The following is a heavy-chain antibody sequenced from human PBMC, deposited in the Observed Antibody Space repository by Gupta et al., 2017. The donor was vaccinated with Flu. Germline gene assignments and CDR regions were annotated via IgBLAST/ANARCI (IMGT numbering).Heavy chain of an antibody. V-gene: IGHV3-23*01. CDR1: GFTFSSYA. CDR2: ISGSGGST. Sequence: EVQLLESGGGLVQPGGSLRLSCAASGFTFSSYAMSWVRQAPGQGLEWVSAISGSGGSTYYADSVKGRFTISRDNSKNTLYLQMNSLRAEDTAVYYCAKDPGTYYDILTGYYSDSIWGQGTMVTVSS. J-gene: IGHJ3*02. D-gene: IGHD3-9*01. CDR3: AKDPGTYYDILTGYYSDSI.